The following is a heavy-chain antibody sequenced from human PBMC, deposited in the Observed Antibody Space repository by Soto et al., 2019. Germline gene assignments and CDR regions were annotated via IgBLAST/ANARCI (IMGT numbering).Heavy chain of an antibody. D-gene: IGHD3-10*01. V-gene: IGHV3-48*02. Sequence: EVQLVESGGGLVQPGGSLRLSCAASGFTFSLYSMSWVRQAPGKGLAWVSYISRSSTGIHYADSVKGRFTISRDDATNSMHLHMNSLRDGDTSVYYCARAVTWGLDVWGQGTTVSISS. J-gene: IGHJ6*02. CDR2: ISRSSTGI. CDR3: ARAVTWGLDV. CDR1: GFTFSLYS.